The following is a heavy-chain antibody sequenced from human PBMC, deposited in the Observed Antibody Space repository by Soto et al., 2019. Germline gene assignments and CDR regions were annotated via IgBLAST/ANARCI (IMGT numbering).Heavy chain of an antibody. CDR3: ARTAGSYGPYVGWFDP. Sequence: QVQLVESGGGVVQPGRSLRLSCAASGFTFSSYGMHWVRQAPGKGLEWVAVIWYDGSNKYYADSVKGRFTISRDNSKNTLYLQMNSLRAEDTAVYYCARTAGSYGPYVGWFDPWGQGTLVTVSS. CDR2: IWYDGSNK. J-gene: IGHJ5*02. V-gene: IGHV3-33*01. CDR1: GFTFSSYG. D-gene: IGHD5-18*01.